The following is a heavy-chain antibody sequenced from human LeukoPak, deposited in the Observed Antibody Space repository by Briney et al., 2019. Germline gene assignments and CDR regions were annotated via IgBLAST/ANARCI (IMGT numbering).Heavy chain of an antibody. CDR1: GFTFSDYY. Sequence: GGSLRLSCAASGFTFSDYYMSWIRQAPGKGLEWVSYISSSGSTIYYADSVKGRFTISRDNSKNTLYLQMNSLRAEDTAVYYCASGGIVVVTAIRDYWGQGTLVTVSS. CDR2: ISSSGSTI. J-gene: IGHJ4*02. V-gene: IGHV3-11*01. CDR3: ASGGIVVVTAIRDY. D-gene: IGHD2-21*02.